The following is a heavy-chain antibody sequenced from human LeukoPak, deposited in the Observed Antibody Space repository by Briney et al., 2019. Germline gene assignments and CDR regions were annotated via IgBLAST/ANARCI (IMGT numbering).Heavy chain of an antibody. J-gene: IGHJ4*02. CDR2: ISSSGNNI. Sequence: GRSLRLSCAASGFTFSSYAMHWIRQAPGKGLEWVSYISSSGNNIYYADSVKGRFTISRDNAKNSLHLQMSSLRAEDTAVYYCARDWAGGPHDYWGQGTLVTVSS. D-gene: IGHD3-10*01. CDR1: GFTFSSYA. CDR3: ARDWAGGPHDY. V-gene: IGHV3-48*03.